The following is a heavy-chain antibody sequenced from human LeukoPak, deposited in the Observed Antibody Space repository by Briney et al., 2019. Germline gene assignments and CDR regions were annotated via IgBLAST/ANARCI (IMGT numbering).Heavy chain of an antibody. V-gene: IGHV3-11*05. CDR1: GFTFSHYY. CDR3: ARGQAGNFGFDP. D-gene: IGHD1-7*01. Sequence: GGSLRLSCAASGFTFSHYYMSWIRQAPGKGLELVSYIGSTTSYTSYADSVKGRFTISRDNAKNSLYLQMNSLRAEDTAVYYCARGQAGNFGFDPWSQGTLVTVSS. J-gene: IGHJ5*02. CDR2: IGSTTSYT.